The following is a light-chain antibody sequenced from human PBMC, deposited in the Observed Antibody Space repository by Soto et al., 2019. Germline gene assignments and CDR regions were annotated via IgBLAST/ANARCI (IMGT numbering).Light chain of an antibody. J-gene: IGKJ4*01. Sequence: EIVLTQSPVTLSLSPGERATLSCRASQSVSSYLAWYQQKPGQAPRLLIYDAFNRATGIPARFSGSGSGTEFTLTISSLEPEDFAVYYCQQRSSWPLTFGGGTKVEIK. CDR3: QQRSSWPLT. CDR2: DAF. CDR1: QSVSSY. V-gene: IGKV3-11*01.